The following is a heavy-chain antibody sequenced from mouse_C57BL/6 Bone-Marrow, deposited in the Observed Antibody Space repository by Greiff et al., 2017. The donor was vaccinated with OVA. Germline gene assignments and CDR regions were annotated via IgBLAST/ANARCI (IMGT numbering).Heavy chain of an antibody. J-gene: IGHJ2*01. CDR3: TSRRFDY. V-gene: IGHV1-15*01. CDR1: GYTFTDYE. CDR2: IDPETGGT. Sequence: VQGVESGAELVRPGASVTLSCKASGYTFTDYEMHWVKQTPVHGLEWIGAIDPETGGTAYNQKFKGKAILTADKSSSTAYMELRSLTSEDSAVYYCTSRRFDYWGQGTTLTVSS.